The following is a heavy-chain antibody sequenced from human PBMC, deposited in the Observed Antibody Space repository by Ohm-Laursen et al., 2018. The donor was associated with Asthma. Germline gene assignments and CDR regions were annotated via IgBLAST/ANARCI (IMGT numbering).Heavy chain of an antibody. Sequence: SLRLSCAASGFTFSSYGMHWVRQAPGKGLEWVAVISYDGSNKYYADSVKGRFTISRDNAKNTLYLQMNSLRAEDTAVYYCARDAGPSIAAFDYWGQGTLVTVSS. D-gene: IGHD6-6*01. CDR1: GFTFSSYG. V-gene: IGHV3-30*03. J-gene: IGHJ4*02. CDR3: ARDAGPSIAAFDY. CDR2: ISYDGSNK.